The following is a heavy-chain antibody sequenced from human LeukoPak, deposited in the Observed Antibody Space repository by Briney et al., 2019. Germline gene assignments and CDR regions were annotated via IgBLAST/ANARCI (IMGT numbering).Heavy chain of an antibody. V-gene: IGHV3-7*04. Sequence: GGSLRLSCAASGFTFSNYWMTWVRQAPGKRLEWVANIDQDGSEMYSVDSVKGRFSISRDNAKKALYLQMNSLRAEDTAVYYCARAYYYGSGDYYSWAYFDFWGLGTLVTVSS. J-gene: IGHJ4*02. CDR1: GFTFSNYW. D-gene: IGHD3-10*01. CDR3: ARAYYYGSGDYYSWAYFDF. CDR2: IDQDGSEM.